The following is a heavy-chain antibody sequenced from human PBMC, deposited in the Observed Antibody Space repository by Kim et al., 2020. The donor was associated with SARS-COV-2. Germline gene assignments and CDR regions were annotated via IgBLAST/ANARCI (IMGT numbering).Heavy chain of an antibody. V-gene: IGHV1-69*13. CDR1: GGTFSSYA. Sequence: SVKVSCKASGGTFSSYAISWVRQAPGQGLEWMGGIIPIFGTANYAQKFQGRVTITADESTSTAYMELSSLRSEDTAVYYSWARHYDILTGYYKDGMDVWGQGTTVTVSS. CDR2: IIPIFGTA. CDR3: WARHYDILTGYYKDGMDV. D-gene: IGHD3-9*01. J-gene: IGHJ6*02.